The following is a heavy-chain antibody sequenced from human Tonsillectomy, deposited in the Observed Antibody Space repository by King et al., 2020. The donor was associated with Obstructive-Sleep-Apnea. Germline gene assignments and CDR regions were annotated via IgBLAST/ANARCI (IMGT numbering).Heavy chain of an antibody. V-gene: IGHV3-48*04. CDR3: AGSNVELAPHGVWYFDL. Sequence: QLVQSGGGLVQPGGSLRLSCAASGFTFGSYSMNWVRQAPGKGLEWVSYISSSGSTIFYADSVKGRFTISRDNAKNSLYLQMNSLRAEDTTIYYCAGSNVELAPHGVWYFDLWGRGTLVTVSS. CDR1: GFTFGSYS. D-gene: IGHD5-24*01. J-gene: IGHJ2*01. CDR2: ISSSGSTI.